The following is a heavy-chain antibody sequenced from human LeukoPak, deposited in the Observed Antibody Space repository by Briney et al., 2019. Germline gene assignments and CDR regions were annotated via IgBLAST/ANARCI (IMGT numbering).Heavy chain of an antibody. CDR1: GFTFDDYA. D-gene: IGHD1-14*01. CDR3: ARRLSTTWAFDY. CDR2: ISWNSGSI. V-gene: IGHV3-9*01. Sequence: GRSLRLSCAASGFTFDDYAMHWVRQAPGEGLEWVSGISWNSGSIGYADSVKGRFTISRDNAKNSLYLQMSSLRAEDTALYYCARRLSTTWAFDYWGQGTLVTVSS. J-gene: IGHJ4*02.